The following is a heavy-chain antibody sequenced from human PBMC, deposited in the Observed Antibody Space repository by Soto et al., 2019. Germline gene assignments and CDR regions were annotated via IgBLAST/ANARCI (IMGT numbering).Heavy chain of an antibody. J-gene: IGHJ4*02. D-gene: IGHD1-26*01. CDR1: GGSISSGGYY. Sequence: SETLSLTCTVSGGSISSGGYYWSWIRQHPGKGLEWIGYIYYSGSTYYNPSLKSRVTISVDTSKNQFSLKLSSVTAADTAVYYCARDRSQWGLDYWGQGPLVTVSS. CDR3: ARDRSQWGLDY. CDR2: IYYSGST. V-gene: IGHV4-31*03.